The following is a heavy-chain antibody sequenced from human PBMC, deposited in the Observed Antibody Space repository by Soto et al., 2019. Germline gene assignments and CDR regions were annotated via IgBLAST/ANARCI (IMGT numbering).Heavy chain of an antibody. CDR1: GGSISSYY. D-gene: IGHD6-13*01. CDR3: ASMYSSRNFDY. CDR2: IYYSGST. Sequence: PSETLSLTCTVSGGSISSYYWSWIRQPPGKGLEWIGYIYYSGSTNYNPSLKSRVTISVDTSKNQFSLKLSSVTAADTAVYYCASMYSSRNFDYWGQGTLVTVSS. J-gene: IGHJ4*02. V-gene: IGHV4-59*08.